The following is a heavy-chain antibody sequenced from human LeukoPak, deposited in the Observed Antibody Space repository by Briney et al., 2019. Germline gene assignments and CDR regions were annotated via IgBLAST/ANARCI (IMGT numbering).Heavy chain of an antibody. Sequence: GGSLRLSCAASGFTLRTFAVSWVRQAPGKGLKWVSVFSSSAANIDYADSVTGRFTISRDISKNILYLQMNSLRAEDTAIYYCARLTGNHFDYWGQGTLVTVSS. CDR1: GFTLRTFA. D-gene: IGHD1-14*01. CDR3: ARLTGNHFDY. V-gene: IGHV3-23*01. J-gene: IGHJ4*02. CDR2: FSSSAANI.